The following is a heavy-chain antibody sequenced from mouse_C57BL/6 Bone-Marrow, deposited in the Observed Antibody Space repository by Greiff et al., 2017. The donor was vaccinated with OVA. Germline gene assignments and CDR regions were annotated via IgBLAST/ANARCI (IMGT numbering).Heavy chain of an antibody. CDR3: ARSLITTVVATGGYFDV. D-gene: IGHD1-1*01. Sequence: QVTLKVSGPGILQSSQTLSLTCSFSGFSLSTSGMGVSWIRQPSGKGLEWLAHIYWDDDKRYNPSLKSRLTISKDTSRNQVFLKITSVDTADTATYYCARSLITTVVATGGYFDVWGTGTTVTVSS. V-gene: IGHV8-12*01. J-gene: IGHJ1*03. CDR1: GFSLSTSGMG. CDR2: IYWDDDK.